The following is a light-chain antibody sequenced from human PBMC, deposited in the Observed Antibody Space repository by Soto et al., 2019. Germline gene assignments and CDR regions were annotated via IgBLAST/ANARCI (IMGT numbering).Light chain of an antibody. CDR1: SSDVGGHNY. J-gene: IGLJ3*02. CDR2: EVT. CDR3: CSHTSSSTWV. V-gene: IGLV2-14*01. Sequence: QSVLTQPASVSGSPGQSITISCTGTSSDVGGHNYVSWYQQHPAKAPKLIIFEVTNRPSGVSNRFSGSKSGNTASLTISGLQVEDEADYYCCSHTSSSTWVFGGGTKVTVL.